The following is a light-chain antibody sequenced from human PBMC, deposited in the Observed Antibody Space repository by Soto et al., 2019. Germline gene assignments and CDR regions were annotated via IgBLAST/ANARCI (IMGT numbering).Light chain of an antibody. CDR3: MQGTHWPLT. J-gene: IGKJ1*01. CDR1: QSPLYSDGNSY. V-gene: IGKV2-30*01. Sequence: DVVMTQSPLSLPVTLGQPASISCRSSQSPLYSDGNSYLSWFQQRPGQSPRRLIYEVSIRDSGVPDRFSGSGSGTDFTLKISRVEAEDVGIYYCMQGTHWPLTFGQGTKVDSK. CDR2: EVS.